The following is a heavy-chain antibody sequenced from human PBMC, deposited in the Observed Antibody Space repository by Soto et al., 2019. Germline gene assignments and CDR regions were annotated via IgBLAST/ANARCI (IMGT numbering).Heavy chain of an antibody. CDR1: GFTFSSYG. CDR2: ISYDGSNK. J-gene: IGHJ2*01. D-gene: IGHD1-26*01. Sequence: QVQLVESGGGVVQPGRSLRLSCAASGFTFSSYGMHWVRQAPGKGLEWVAVISYDGSNKYYADSVKGPFTISRDNSKNPLYLQMNSLRAEDTAVYYCAKDLRSYHWYFDLWGRGTLVTVSS. CDR3: AKDLRSYHWYFDL. V-gene: IGHV3-30*18.